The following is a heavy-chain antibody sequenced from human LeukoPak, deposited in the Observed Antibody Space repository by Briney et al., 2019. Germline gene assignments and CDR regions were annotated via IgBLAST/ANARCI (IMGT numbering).Heavy chain of an antibody. CDR2: IYTSGST. V-gene: IGHV4-4*07. D-gene: IGHD2-2*01. J-gene: IGHJ4*02. CDR1: GGSISSYY. CDR3: ARATHANRYCSSTSCPPSVFDY. Sequence: PSETLSLTCTVSGGSISSYYWSWIRQPAGKGLEWIGRIYTSGSTNYNPSLKSRVTISVDTSKNQFSLKLSSVTAADTAVYYCARATHANRYCSSTSCPPSVFDYWGQGTLVTVSS.